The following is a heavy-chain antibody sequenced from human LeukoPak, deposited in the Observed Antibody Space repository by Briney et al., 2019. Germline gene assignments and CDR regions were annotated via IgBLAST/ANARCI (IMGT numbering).Heavy chain of an antibody. V-gene: IGHV6-1*01. CDR3: VRGNHNFDY. Sequence: SQTLSLTCDISGESVSSNGASGNWIRKSPSRGLVWLGRTYYRSKWYNDHAEFVKSRITVKPDTSNNQFSLQLNAVTPEDTAVYYCVRGNHNFDYWGQGTLVTVSS. CDR1: GESVSSNGAS. J-gene: IGHJ4*02. D-gene: IGHD1-14*01. CDR2: TYYRSKWYN.